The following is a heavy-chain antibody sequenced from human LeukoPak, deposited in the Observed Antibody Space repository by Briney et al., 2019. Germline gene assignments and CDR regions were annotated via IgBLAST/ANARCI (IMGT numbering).Heavy chain of an antibody. CDR3: ARDGEYYDSSGYYYWYFDL. CDR1: GGSISSSSYY. D-gene: IGHD3-22*01. CDR2: IYYSGST. J-gene: IGHJ2*01. V-gene: IGHV4-39*07. Sequence: SETLSLTCTVSGGSISSSSYYWGWIRQPPGKGLEWIGSIYYSGSTYYNPSLKSRVTISVDTSKNQFSLKLSSVTAADTAVYYCARDGEYYDSSGYYYWYFDLWGRGTLVTVSS.